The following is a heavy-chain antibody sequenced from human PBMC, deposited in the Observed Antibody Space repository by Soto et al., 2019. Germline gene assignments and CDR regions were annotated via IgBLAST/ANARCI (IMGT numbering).Heavy chain of an antibody. V-gene: IGHV4-59*08. Sequence: PEETLSLTCTVSGASIVNYYWSWIRQTPGKGLEWLGYISHSGTTNYHFTLRSRLIISLDTPNNQFSLRLSSVTATDTALYYCARHAGYIDGSDYLDVFDIWGQGTVVTVSS. CDR3: ARHAGYIDGSDYLDVFDI. D-gene: IGHD4-17*01. CDR1: GASIVNYY. J-gene: IGHJ3*02. CDR2: ISHSGTT.